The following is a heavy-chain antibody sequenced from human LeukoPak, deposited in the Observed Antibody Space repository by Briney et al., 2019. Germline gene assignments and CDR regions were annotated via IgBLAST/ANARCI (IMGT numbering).Heavy chain of an antibody. CDR1: GFTFSSYA. J-gene: IGHJ4*02. CDR3: ARFQDCGGDSPFDY. Sequence: GGSLRLSCAASGFTFSSYAMSWVRQGPGKGLEGLKWVSSISGRGDRTYYADSVKGRFTISRDNSKNTLYLQMNSLRAEDTAIYYCARFQDCGGDSPFDYWGQGTLVTVSS. CDR2: ISGRGDRT. D-gene: IGHD2-21*02. V-gene: IGHV3-23*01.